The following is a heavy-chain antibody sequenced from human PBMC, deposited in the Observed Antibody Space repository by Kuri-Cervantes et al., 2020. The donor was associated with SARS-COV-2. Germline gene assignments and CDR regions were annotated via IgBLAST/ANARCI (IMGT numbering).Heavy chain of an antibody. CDR3: AVEYSSSSGHQGDDY. Sequence: ASVKVSCKASGYTFTGYYMHWVRQAPGQGLEWMGWINPNSGGTNYAQKFQGRVTMTRDTSISTAYVELSRLRSDDTAVYYCAVEYSSSSGHQGDDYWGQGTLVTVSS. J-gene: IGHJ4*02. CDR2: INPNSGGT. V-gene: IGHV1-2*02. D-gene: IGHD6-6*01. CDR1: GYTFTGYY.